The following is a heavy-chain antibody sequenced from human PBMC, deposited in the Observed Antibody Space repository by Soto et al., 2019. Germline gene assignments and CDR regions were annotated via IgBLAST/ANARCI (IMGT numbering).Heavy chain of an antibody. D-gene: IGHD3-16*01. CDR2: ILHDGSAE. Sequence: GVSLRLSCAASGFTFTSYDMHWVRQAPGKGLEWMALILHDGSAEYYADSVKGRFTISRDNSKNTLYLQVNSLRAEDTAVYYCARSRDYDSLYFYYGMDGWGQGPTVTVSS. CDR3: ARSRDYDSLYFYYGMDG. J-gene: IGHJ6*02. CDR1: GFTFTSYD. V-gene: IGHV3-30*03.